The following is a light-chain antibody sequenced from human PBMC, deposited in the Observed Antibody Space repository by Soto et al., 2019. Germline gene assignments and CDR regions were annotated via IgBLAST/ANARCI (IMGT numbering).Light chain of an antibody. CDR3: SSYTSSSTLDV. J-gene: IGLJ1*01. CDR2: DVS. Sequence: HSVLTQPASVSGSPGQSITISCTGTSGDVGGYNYVSWYQQHPGKAPKLMIYDVSNRPSGVSNRFSGSKSGNTASLTISGLQAEDEADYYCSSYTSSSTLDVFGTGTKVTV. V-gene: IGLV2-14*01. CDR1: SGDVGGYNY.